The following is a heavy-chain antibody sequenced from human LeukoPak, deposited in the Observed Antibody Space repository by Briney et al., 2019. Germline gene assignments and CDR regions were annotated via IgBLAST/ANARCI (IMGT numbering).Heavy chain of an antibody. D-gene: IGHD4-17*01. Sequence: SETLSLTCTVSGGTISSSSYYWGWIRQPPGKGLEWIGSIYYSGSTYYNPSLKSRVTISVDTSKNQFSLKLSSVTAADTAVYYCARLAHGDYYYYYYGMDVWGQGTTVTVSS. CDR2: IYYSGST. V-gene: IGHV4-39*01. CDR1: GGTISSSSYY. CDR3: ARLAHGDYYYYYYGMDV. J-gene: IGHJ6*02.